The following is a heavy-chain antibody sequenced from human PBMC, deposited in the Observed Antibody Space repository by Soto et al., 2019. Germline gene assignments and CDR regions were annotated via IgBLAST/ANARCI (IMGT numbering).Heavy chain of an antibody. CDR1: GGSISSGGYY. D-gene: IGHD3-22*01. J-gene: IGHJ4*02. Sequence: QVQLQESGPGLVKPSQTLSLTCTVSGGSISSGGYYWSWIRQHPGKGLEWIGYIYYSGSTYYNPSLDSRLTRAVDTSKNQFSLTLGSVAAEDTPVYYCARTGYYSVAAYWGPGTLFTVSS. CDR2: IYYSGST. V-gene: IGHV4-31*03. CDR3: ARTGYYSVAAY.